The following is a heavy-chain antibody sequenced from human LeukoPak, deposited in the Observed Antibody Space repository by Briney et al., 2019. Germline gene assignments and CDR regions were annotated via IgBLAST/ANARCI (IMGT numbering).Heavy chain of an antibody. CDR2: IYYSGST. Sequence: EPSETLSLTCTVSGVSISSYYWSWIRQPPGKGLEWIGYIYYSGSTNYNPSLKSRVTISVDTSKNQFSLKLSSVTAADTAVYYCAGSGSLMVYANPFDPWGQGTLVTVSS. V-gene: IGHV4-59*01. D-gene: IGHD2-8*01. J-gene: IGHJ5*02. CDR1: GVSISSYY. CDR3: AGSGSLMVYANPFDP.